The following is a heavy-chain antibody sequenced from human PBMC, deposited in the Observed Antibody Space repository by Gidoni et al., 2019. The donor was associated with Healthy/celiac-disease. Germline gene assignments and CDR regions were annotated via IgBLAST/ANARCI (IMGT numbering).Heavy chain of an antibody. CDR1: GFTFRDYY. J-gene: IGHJ3*02. V-gene: IGHV3-11*05. D-gene: IGHD1-26*01. CDR2: ISSSSIYT. CDR3: ARVHGGVGAFDI. Sequence: QVPLVESGGGLVKPGGSLRLSCAASGFTFRDYYMSWLRQVPGKGLEWVSYISSSSIYTNYADSVKGRFTISRDNAKNSLYLQMNSLRAEDTAVYYCARVHGGVGAFDIWGQGTMVTVSS.